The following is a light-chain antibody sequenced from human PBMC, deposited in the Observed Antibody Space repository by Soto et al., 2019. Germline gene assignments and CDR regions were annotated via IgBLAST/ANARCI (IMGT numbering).Light chain of an antibody. J-gene: IGLJ2*01. CDR3: CSDAGSTTVL. CDR2: EGS. V-gene: IGLV2-23*01. CDR1: SNDVGSYNL. Sequence: QSVLTQPASVSGSPGQSITISCTGTSNDVGSYNLVSWYQQHPGKAPKVIIFEGSKRPSGVSSRFSASKSGNTASLTISGLQAEDEADDYCCSDAGSTTVLFGGGTKLTVL.